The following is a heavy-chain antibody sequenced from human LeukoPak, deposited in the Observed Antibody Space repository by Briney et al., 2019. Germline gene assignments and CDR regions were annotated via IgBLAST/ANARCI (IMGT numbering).Heavy chain of an antibody. CDR1: GLTFDVYA. CDR3: AKDYCSSTSCYTVN. J-gene: IGHJ4*02. CDR2: ISWDGGST. V-gene: IGHV3-43D*03. Sequence: GGSLRLXCAASGLTFDVYAMHWVRQAPGKVLEWVSLISWDGGSTYYADSVKGRFTISRDNSKNSLYLQMNSLRAEDTALYYCAKDYCSSTSCYTVNWGQGTLVTVSS. D-gene: IGHD2-2*02.